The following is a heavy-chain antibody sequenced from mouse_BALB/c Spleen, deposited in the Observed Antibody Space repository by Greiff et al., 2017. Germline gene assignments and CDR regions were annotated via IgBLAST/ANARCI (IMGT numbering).Heavy chain of an antibody. CDR1: GFNIKDYY. CDR2: IDPENGDT. J-gene: IGHJ2*01. Sequence: VQLKQSGAELVRSGASVKLSCTASGFNIKDYYMHWVKQRPEQGLEWIGWIDPENGDTEYAPKFQGKATMTADTSSNTAYLQLSSLTSEDTAVYYCIRGDFDYWGQGTTLTVSS. V-gene: IGHV14-4*02. CDR3: IRGDFDY.